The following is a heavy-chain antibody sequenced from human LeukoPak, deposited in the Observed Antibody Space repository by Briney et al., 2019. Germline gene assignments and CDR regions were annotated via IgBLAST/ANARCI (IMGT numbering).Heavy chain of an antibody. Sequence: SVKVSCKASGGTFSSYAISWVRQAPGQGLEWMGGIIPIFGTANYAQKFQGRVTITADESTSTAYMELSSLRSEDTAVYYCARVITIFGVVNALGYWGQGTLVTVSS. D-gene: IGHD3-3*01. J-gene: IGHJ4*02. V-gene: IGHV1-69*13. CDR1: GGTFSSYA. CDR3: ARVITIFGVVNALGY. CDR2: IIPIFGTA.